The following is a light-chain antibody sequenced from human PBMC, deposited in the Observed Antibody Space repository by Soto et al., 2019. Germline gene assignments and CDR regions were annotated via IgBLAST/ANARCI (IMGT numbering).Light chain of an antibody. Sequence: QSVLTQPPSASGTPGQRVTISCSWSSSNIESNYVYWYQQLPGTAPRLLIYRNNQRPSGVPDRFSGSKSGTSASLAISALRSEDEADYYCTVWDDSLRGRLFGGGTKLTVL. V-gene: IGLV1-47*01. CDR2: RNN. J-gene: IGLJ2*01. CDR3: TVWDDSLRGRL. CDR1: SSNIESNY.